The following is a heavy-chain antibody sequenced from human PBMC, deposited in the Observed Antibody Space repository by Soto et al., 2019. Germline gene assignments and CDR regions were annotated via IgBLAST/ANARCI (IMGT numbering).Heavy chain of an antibody. J-gene: IGHJ6*02. D-gene: IGHD3-3*01. Sequence: GGSVRLSCAGSPFTFATYWMTWVRQAPGKGLEWVATIKQDGTEIFYADSVRGRFAISRDNTKNSLYLQMKSLRPEDTAVYYCASDHASIILVGRLPLGSMDVWGRGTTVTVSS. CDR1: PFTFATYW. V-gene: IGHV3-7*03. CDR2: IKQDGTEI. CDR3: ASDHASIILVGRLPLGSMDV.